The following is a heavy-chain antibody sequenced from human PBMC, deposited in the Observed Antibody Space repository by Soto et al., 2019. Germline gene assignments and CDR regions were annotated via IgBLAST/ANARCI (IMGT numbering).Heavy chain of an antibody. CDR3: ARVAYYYGSGSYQLSGLDY. CDR1: GYTFTSYG. D-gene: IGHD3-10*01. Sequence: QVQLVQSGAEVKKPGASVKVSCKASGYTFTSYGISWVRQAPGQGLEWMGWISAYNGNTNYAQKLQGRVTMTTDTSTSTAYMELRSLRSDDTAVYYCARVAYYYGSGSYQLSGLDYWGQGTLVTVSS. CDR2: ISAYNGNT. J-gene: IGHJ4*02. V-gene: IGHV1-18*01.